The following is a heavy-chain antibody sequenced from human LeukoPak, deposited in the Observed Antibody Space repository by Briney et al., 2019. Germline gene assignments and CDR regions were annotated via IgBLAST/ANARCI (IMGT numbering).Heavy chain of an antibody. CDR2: INPNSGGT. D-gene: IGHD6-6*01. CDR1: GYTFTGYY. V-gene: IGHV1-2*02. CDR3: ARDLYIAARRKYYFDY. Sequence: ASVKVSCKASGYTFTGYYMHWLRQAPGQGLEWMGWINPNSGGTNYAQKFQGRVTMTRDTSISTAYMELSRLRSDDTAVYYCARDLYIAARRKYYFDYWGQGTLVTVSS. J-gene: IGHJ4*02.